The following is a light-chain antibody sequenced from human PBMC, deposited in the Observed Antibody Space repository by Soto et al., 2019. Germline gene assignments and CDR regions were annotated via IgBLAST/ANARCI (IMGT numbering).Light chain of an antibody. Sequence: IVLTQSPGTLSLSPGERATLSCRASQSITNNYLAWYQQKPGQAPRLVIYGASSRATGIPDRFSASGSGTDFTLTISRLEPEDFAVYYCQQYSVSPLTFGQGTKVDIK. CDR1: QSITNNY. J-gene: IGKJ1*01. CDR2: GAS. V-gene: IGKV3-20*01. CDR3: QQYSVSPLT.